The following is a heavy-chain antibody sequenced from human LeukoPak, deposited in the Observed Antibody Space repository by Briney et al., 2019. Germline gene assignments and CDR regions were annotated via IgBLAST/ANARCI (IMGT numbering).Heavy chain of an antibody. J-gene: IGHJ4*02. V-gene: IGHV4-59*08. CDR1: GGSLSSYC. CDR2: IYSSGSI. CDR3: ARQFEF. Sequence: SETLSLSCTVFGGSLSSYCWVWVRQPPGEGLEWIGLIYSSGSIKYNPSLKSRLTISLDTSNNQISLKLTSVTAADTAIYYCARQFEFWGQGTLVTVSS.